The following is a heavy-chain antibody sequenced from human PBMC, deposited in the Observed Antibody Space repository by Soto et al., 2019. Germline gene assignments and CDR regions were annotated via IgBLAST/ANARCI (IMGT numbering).Heavy chain of an antibody. Sequence: QVQLQESGPGLVQPSQTLSLACTVSGGSITTVGNYWSWIRQFPGKGLEWSGHISYSGSTNSNPSLRSRLYLSVDTSKNQFSLELSSVTAADTAVYYCERILGSGTYLGIFDAFDIWGQGTVVTVSS. CDR3: ERILGSGTYLGIFDAFDI. D-gene: IGHD1-26*01. CDR2: ISYSGST. CDR1: GGSITTVGNY. V-gene: IGHV4-31*03. J-gene: IGHJ3*02.